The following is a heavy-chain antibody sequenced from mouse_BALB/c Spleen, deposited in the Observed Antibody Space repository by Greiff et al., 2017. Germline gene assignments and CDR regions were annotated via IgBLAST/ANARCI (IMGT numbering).Heavy chain of an antibody. CDR3: ARNGDGFAY. Sequence: QVQLKQPGAELVKPGASVKLSCKASGYTFTSYWMHWVKQRPGQGLEWIGEINPSNGRTNYNEKFKSKATLTVDKSSSTAYMQLSSLTSEDSAVYYCARNGDGFAYWGQGTLVTVSA. V-gene: IGHV1S81*02. D-gene: IGHD1-2*01. J-gene: IGHJ3*01. CDR1: GYTFTSYW. CDR2: INPSNGRT.